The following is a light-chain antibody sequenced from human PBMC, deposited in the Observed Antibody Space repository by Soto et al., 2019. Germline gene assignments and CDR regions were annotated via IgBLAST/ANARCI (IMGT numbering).Light chain of an antibody. J-gene: IGKJ4*01. Sequence: EIVLTQSPGTLSLSPGERATLSCRASQTVAEHYVAWYQQKPGQAPRLLIHDASSRATGVPDRFSGSGSGTDFTLTISRLEPEDFAVYYCQQTSISPLTFGGGTKVEIK. V-gene: IGKV3-20*01. CDR2: DAS. CDR1: QTVAEHY. CDR3: QQTSISPLT.